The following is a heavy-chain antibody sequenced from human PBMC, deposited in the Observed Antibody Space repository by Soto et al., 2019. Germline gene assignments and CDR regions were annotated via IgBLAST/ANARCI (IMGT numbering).Heavy chain of an antibody. CDR1: GFTFSSYA. CDR3: ARSRRDYGDYFDY. CDR2: ISYDGSNK. D-gene: IGHD4-17*01. V-gene: IGHV3-30-3*01. J-gene: IGHJ4*02. Sequence: VQLVESGGGVVQPGRSLRLSCAASGFTFSSYAMHWVRQAPGKGLEWVAVISYDGSNKYYADSVKGRFTISRDNSKNTLYLQMNSLRAEDTAVSYCARSRRDYGDYFDYWGQGTLVTVSS.